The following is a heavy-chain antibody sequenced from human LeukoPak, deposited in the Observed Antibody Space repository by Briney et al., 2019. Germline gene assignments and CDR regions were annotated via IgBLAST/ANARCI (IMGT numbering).Heavy chain of an antibody. CDR2: LSFDASGT. Sequence: PGTSLRLSCLVSELNFKTHATHWVRQAPGKGLEWVAGLSFDASGTNYADSVKGRFTISRDNSKNTLYLQMHSLRPEDTAVYFCARDLQEISSFYFDYWGQGSLVTVSS. J-gene: IGHJ4*02. V-gene: IGHV3-30*04. CDR3: ARDLQEISSFYFDY. D-gene: IGHD5-24*01. CDR1: ELNFKTHA.